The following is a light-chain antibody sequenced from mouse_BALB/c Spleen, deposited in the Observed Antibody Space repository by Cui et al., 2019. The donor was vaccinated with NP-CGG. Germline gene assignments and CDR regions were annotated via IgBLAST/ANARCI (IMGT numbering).Light chain of an antibody. CDR1: TGAVTTSNY. CDR3: ALWYSNHWV. J-gene: IGLJ1*01. V-gene: IGLV1*01. CDR2: GTN. Sequence: QAVVTHESALTTSPGETVTLTCRSSTGAVTTSNYANWAQEKPDHLFTGLIGGTNNRPPGVPARFSGSLIGDKAALTITGAQTEDEAIYFCALWYSNHWVFGGGTKLTVL.